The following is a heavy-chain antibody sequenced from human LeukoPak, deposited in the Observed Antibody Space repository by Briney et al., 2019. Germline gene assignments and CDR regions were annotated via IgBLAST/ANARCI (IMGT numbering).Heavy chain of an antibody. CDR3: AKGSSNWRDYYYFDY. CDR1: GFTFGSYA. Sequence: PGGSLRLSCAASGFTFGSYAMSWVRQAPGRGLEWVSAISGSGDNTYYADSVKGRFTISRDNSKNTLYLQMNSLRVEDTAVYYCAKGSSNWRDYYYFDYWGQGTLVTVSS. CDR2: ISGSGDNT. D-gene: IGHD6-13*01. J-gene: IGHJ4*02. V-gene: IGHV3-23*01.